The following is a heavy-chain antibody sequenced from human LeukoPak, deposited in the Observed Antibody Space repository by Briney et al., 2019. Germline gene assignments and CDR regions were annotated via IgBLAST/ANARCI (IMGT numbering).Heavy chain of an antibody. D-gene: IGHD3-22*01. CDR2: IYYSGST. CDR3: ARHTQGYYDSSGYDY. CDR1: GTSVSNYIFY. Sequence: SETLSLTCSVSGTSVSNYIFYWNWIRQQPGKGLEWIGYIYYSGSTNYNPSLKSRVTISVDTSKNQFSLKLSSVTAADTAVYYCARHTQGYYDSSGYDYWGQGTLVTVSS. J-gene: IGHJ4*02. V-gene: IGHV4-61*01.